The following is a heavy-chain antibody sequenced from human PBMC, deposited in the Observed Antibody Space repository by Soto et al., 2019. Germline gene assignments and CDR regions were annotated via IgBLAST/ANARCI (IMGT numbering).Heavy chain of an antibody. CDR1: GYSFSSYW. CDR2: IYPGDSDT. J-gene: IGHJ6*02. CDR3: ARTSAAGKYYYGMDV. Sequence: GESLKISCKASGYSFSSYWIGWVRQMPGKGLEWMGIIYPGDSDTKYSPSFQGQVTISADKSISTAYLQWSSLKASDTAMYYCARTSAAGKYYYGMDVWGQGTTVTVS. D-gene: IGHD6-13*01. V-gene: IGHV5-51*01.